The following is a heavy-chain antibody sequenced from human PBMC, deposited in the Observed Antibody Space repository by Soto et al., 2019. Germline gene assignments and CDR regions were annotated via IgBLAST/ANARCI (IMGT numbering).Heavy chain of an antibody. CDR2: ISSGGYNI. Sequence: GGSLRLSCAASGFTFSSYGMNWVRQAPGKGLEWVSSISSGGYNIYYADSVKGRFTISRDNAKNSLYLQMNSLRAEDTAVYYCERFGSSNWFAPWGQGTVVTVSS. V-gene: IGHV3-21*01. D-gene: IGHD6-6*01. CDR3: ERFGSSNWFAP. J-gene: IGHJ5*02. CDR1: GFTFSSYG.